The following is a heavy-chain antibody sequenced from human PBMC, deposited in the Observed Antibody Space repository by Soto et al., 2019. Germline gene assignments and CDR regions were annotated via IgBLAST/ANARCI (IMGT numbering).Heavy chain of an antibody. V-gene: IGHV3-73*01. CDR2: TRSKANSYAT. Sequence: GGALRLSCAASGVPFSCSGMHWVRPASGEGLEWVGRTRSKANSYATAYAASVKGRFTISRDDSKNTAYLQMNSLKTEDTAVYYCTSIVATIEGYYGMDVWGQGTTVTVSS. J-gene: IGHJ6*02. CDR3: TSIVATIEGYYGMDV. CDR1: GVPFSCSG. D-gene: IGHD5-12*01.